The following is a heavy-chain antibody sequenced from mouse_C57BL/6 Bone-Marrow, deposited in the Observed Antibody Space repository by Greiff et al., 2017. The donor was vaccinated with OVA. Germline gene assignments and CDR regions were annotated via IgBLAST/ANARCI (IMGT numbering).Heavy chain of an antibody. CDR2: ISYSGST. CDR3: ARSYDYDSAWFAY. V-gene: IGHV3-8*01. D-gene: IGHD2-4*01. Sequence: DVKLVESGPGLAKPSQTLSLTCSVTGYSITSDYWNWIRKFPGNKLEYMGYISYSGSTYYNPSLKRRISITRYTSKNQYYLQLNSVTTEDTATYYCARSYDYDSAWFAYWGQGTLVTVSA. J-gene: IGHJ3*01. CDR1: GYSITSDY.